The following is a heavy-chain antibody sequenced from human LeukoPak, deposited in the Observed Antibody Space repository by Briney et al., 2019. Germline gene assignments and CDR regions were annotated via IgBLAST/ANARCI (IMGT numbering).Heavy chain of an antibody. V-gene: IGHV3-48*01. D-gene: IGHD6-13*01. J-gene: IGHJ4*02. CDR3: ATTPLGSSRLFDH. Sequence: GGSLRLSCAASGFTFSSYWMSWVRQAPGKGLEWVSFIDTISNTMYYADSVKGRFTISRDNGKNSLYLQMNSLRVGDTAVYYCATTPLGSSRLFDHWGQGTLVTVSS. CDR2: IDTISNTM. CDR1: GFTFSSYW.